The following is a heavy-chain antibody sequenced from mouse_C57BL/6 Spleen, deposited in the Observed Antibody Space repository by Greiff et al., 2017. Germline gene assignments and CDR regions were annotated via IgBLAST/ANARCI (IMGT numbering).Heavy chain of an antibody. V-gene: IGHV1-54*01. D-gene: IGHD1-1*01. J-gene: IGHJ3*01. CDR2: INPGSGGT. Sequence: QVQLQQSGAELVRPGTSVKVSCKASGYAFTNYLIEWVKQRPGQGLEWIGVINPGSGGTKYNEKFKGKATLTADKSSSTAYMQLSSLTSDDSAVXFCTRVHYYGSSYRAYWGQGTMVTVSA. CDR3: TRVHYYGSSYRAY. CDR1: GYAFTNYL.